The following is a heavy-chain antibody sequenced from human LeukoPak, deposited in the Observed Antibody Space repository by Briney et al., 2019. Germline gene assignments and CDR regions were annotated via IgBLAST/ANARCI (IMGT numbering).Heavy chain of an antibody. CDR1: GFTFSSFG. J-gene: IGHJ5*02. CDR2: IWYDASNK. Sequence: GGSLTLSCAASGFTFSSFGMHWVRQAPGKGLEWVAVIWYDASNKYYADSVKGRFTISRDNSKNTLYLHMNSLRDDDTAVYYCVRGVGVSRFNYLDPWGQGTLVTVSS. V-gene: IGHV3-33*01. CDR3: VRGVGVSRFNYLDP. D-gene: IGHD1-7*01.